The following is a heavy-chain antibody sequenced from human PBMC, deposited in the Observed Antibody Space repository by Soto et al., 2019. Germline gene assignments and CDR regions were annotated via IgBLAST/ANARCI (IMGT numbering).Heavy chain of an antibody. D-gene: IGHD2-2*01. Sequence: QVQLQESGPGLVKPSQTLSLTCTVSGGSISSGGYYWSWIRQHPGKGLEWIGYSYYSGSTYYNPSLKSRVTISVDTSKNQFSLKLSSVTAADTAVYYCARSSTSANYFDYWGQGTLVTVSS. J-gene: IGHJ4*02. CDR2: SYYSGST. CDR3: ARSSTSANYFDY. CDR1: GGSISSGGYY. V-gene: IGHV4-31*03.